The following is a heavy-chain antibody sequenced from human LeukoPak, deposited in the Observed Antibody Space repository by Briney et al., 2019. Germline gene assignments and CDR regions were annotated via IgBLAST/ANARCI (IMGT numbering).Heavy chain of an antibody. CDR2: IYYNGNT. CDR1: GGSISYYY. V-gene: IGHV4-59*08. Sequence: SETLSLTCTVSGGSISYYYRSWIRQPPGEAPEWIGWIYYNGNTNYNASLKSRVIISLDTSKNQISLNLNDMTAADTAVYFCARQGPGGQNGFDVRGQGTKVIVSS. CDR3: ARQGPGGQNGFDV. J-gene: IGHJ3*01. D-gene: IGHD4-23*01.